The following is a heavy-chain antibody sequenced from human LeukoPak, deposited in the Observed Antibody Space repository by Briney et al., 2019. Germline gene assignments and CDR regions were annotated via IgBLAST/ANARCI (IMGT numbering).Heavy chain of an antibody. D-gene: IGHD6-13*01. CDR3: ARGSSSWYSLRWFDR. CDR2: ISYDGSNK. V-gene: IGHV3-30-3*01. J-gene: IGHJ5*02. CDR1: GFTFSSYA. Sequence: QAGGSLRLSCAASGFTFSSYAMHWVRQAPGKGLEWVSVISYDGSNKYYADSVKGRFTISRDNSKNTLYLQMNSLRAEDTAVYYCARGSSSWYSLRWFDRWGQGTLVTVSS.